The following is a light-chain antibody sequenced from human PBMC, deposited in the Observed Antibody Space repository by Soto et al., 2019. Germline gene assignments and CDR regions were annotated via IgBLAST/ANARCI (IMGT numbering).Light chain of an antibody. Sequence: IEMTQSPSTLSASIGDRVTITCRASQSISYWLAWYQQKPGKAPNLLIYVASSLQGGVPSRFSGSGSGTDFTLTISSLQPDDFATYYCLQYSNYPVTFGGGTRIEI. CDR2: VAS. CDR3: LQYSNYPVT. J-gene: IGKJ4*01. V-gene: IGKV1-5*01. CDR1: QSISYW.